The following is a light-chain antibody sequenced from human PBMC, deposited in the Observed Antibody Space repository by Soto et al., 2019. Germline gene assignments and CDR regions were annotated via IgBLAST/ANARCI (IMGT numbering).Light chain of an antibody. CDR1: PSVSGSN. Sequence: IVMTQSPLSLSLSPGERATLSCRASPSVSGSNLAWYQQKPGQAPRLLIYGASTRATGIPARFSGTGSGTEFTLTISSLRSEDFAVYYCQHYNHWLWTFGQGTKVDIK. V-gene: IGKV3-15*01. J-gene: IGKJ1*01. CDR3: QHYNHWLWT. CDR2: GAS.